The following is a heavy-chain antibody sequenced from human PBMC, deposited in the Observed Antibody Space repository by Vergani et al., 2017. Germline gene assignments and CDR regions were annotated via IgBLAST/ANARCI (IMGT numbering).Heavy chain of an antibody. J-gene: IGHJ4*02. V-gene: IGHV1-8*01. CDR1: GYTFTSYD. CDR2: MNYNSGNT. Sequence: QVQLVQSGAEVKTPGASVKVSCNASGYTFTSYDINWLRQATGQGLEGMGWMNYNSGNTGYAQKFQGRVTMTRNTSISTAYMELSSLRSEDTAVYYCATYDFWSGYRCWGQGTLVTVSS. CDR3: ATYDFWSGYRC. D-gene: IGHD3-3*01.